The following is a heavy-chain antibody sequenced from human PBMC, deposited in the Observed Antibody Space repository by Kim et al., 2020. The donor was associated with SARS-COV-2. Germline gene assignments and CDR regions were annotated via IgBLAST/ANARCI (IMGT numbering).Heavy chain of an antibody. CDR2: ISWNSGSI. J-gene: IGHJ3*02. Sequence: GGSLRLSCAAYGFIFDAYAMHWVRQVPGKGLEWVSSISWNSGSIGYVDSVKGRFTISRDNAKNSLYLQMNSLRTEDTASYFCAKGFRGSSNWEHDAFDIWGQGKMVPVSS. CDR1: GFIFDAYA. V-gene: IGHV3-9*01. D-gene: IGHD6-13*01. CDR3: AKGFRGSSNWEHDAFDI.